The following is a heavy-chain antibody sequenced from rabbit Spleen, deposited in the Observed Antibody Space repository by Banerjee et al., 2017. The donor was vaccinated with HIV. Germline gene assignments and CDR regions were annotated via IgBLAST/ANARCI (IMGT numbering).Heavy chain of an antibody. CDR2: MYTGDDNT. Sequence: QSLEESGGGLVKPGASLTLTCKASGLDFSSGYDMCWVRQAPGKGLEWIAYMYTGDDNTYYATWAKGRFTISKTSSTTVTLQMTSLTAADTAAYFCARDGYSRGWGIILYYFNLWGQGTLVTVS. J-gene: IGHJ4*01. CDR3: ARDGYSRGWGIILYYFNL. CDR1: GLDFSSGYD. V-gene: IGHV1S40*01. D-gene: IGHD4-1*01.